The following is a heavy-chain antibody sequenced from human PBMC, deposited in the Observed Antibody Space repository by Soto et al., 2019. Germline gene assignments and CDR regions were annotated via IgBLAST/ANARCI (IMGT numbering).Heavy chain of an antibody. D-gene: IGHD3-3*01. Sequence: PSETLSLTCAVSGGSISSGGYSWSWIRQPPGKGQERIGYIYHSGSTYYNPSLKSRVNISVDRSKNQFSLKLSSVAAADTAVYYCARRANSPYYDFWRAVGNWFDPWGQGTLLTVSS. CDR1: GGSISSGGYS. J-gene: IGHJ5*02. CDR2: IYHSGST. V-gene: IGHV4-30-2*01. CDR3: ARRANSPYYDFWRAVGNWFDP.